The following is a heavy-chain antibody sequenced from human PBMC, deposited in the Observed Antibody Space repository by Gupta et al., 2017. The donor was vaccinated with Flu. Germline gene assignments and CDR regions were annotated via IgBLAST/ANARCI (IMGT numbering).Heavy chain of an antibody. D-gene: IGHD5-24*01. Sequence: QVQVVESGGDVDQPGRSLRLYCAASGFSFSKYGMHWVRQAPDKGREGVAGMSHDGSVEDYAYSVNSRFTNSRDNSKNTLYLKMSILRVDDTAVDCWAKDCRWNYNNYGMNVWGQGTTVTVSS. V-gene: IGHV3-30*18. CDR1: GFSFSKYG. CDR3: AKDCRWNYNNYGMNV. J-gene: IGHJ6*02. CDR2: MSHDGSVE.